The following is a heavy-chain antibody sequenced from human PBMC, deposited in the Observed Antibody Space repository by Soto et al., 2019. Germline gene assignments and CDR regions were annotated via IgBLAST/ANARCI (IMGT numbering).Heavy chain of an antibody. CDR2: IIPIFGTA. J-gene: IGHJ4*02. Sequence: SVKVSCKASGGTFSSYAISWVRQAPGQGLEWMGGIIPIFGTANYAQKFQGRVTITADESTSTAYMELSSLRSEDTAVYYCARDHPYSSASFDYWGQGTRGTVSA. D-gene: IGHD6-19*01. V-gene: IGHV1-69*13. CDR3: ARDHPYSSASFDY. CDR1: GGTFSSYA.